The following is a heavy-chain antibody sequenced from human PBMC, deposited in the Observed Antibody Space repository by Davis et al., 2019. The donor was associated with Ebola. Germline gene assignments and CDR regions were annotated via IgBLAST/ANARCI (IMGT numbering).Heavy chain of an antibody. Sequence: SETLSLTCTVSGGSISSYYWSWIRQPPGKGLEWIGYIYYSGSTNYNPSLKSRVTISVDTSKNQFSLKLSSVTAADTAVYYCARDRLLWFGELFWAASGMDVWGQGTTVTVSS. V-gene: IGHV4-59*12. J-gene: IGHJ6*02. CDR1: GGSISSYY. CDR2: IYYSGST. D-gene: IGHD3-10*01. CDR3: ARDRLLWFGELFWAASGMDV.